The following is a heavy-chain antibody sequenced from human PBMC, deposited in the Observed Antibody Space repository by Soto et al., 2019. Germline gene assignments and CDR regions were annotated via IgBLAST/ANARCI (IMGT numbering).Heavy chain of an antibody. CDR3: ARCRLVAGRRWLVDY. J-gene: IGHJ4*02. CDR1: GGSFSGYY. Sequence: SETLSLTCAVYGGSFSGYYWSWIRQPPGKGLEWIGEINHSGSTNYNPSLMSRVTISVDTSKNQFSLKLSSVTAADTAVYYCARCRLVAGRRWLVDYWGQGTLVTVSS. V-gene: IGHV4-34*01. CDR2: INHSGST. D-gene: IGHD6-19*01.